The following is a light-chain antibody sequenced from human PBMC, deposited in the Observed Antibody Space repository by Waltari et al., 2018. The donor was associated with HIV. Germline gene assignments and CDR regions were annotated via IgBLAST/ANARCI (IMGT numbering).Light chain of an antibody. CDR1: NSNIGRYA. CDR2: SNT. V-gene: IGLV1-44*01. J-gene: IGLJ2*01. CDR3: AAWDDSLSGSVV. Sequence: QSVLTQPPSASGAPGQRVSISCSGGNSNIGRYAVSWYQQLPGTAPKLLIYSNTQRPSGVPDRFSGSKSGTSASLAIGGLQSDDEADYYCAAWDDSLSGSVVFGGGTKLTVL.